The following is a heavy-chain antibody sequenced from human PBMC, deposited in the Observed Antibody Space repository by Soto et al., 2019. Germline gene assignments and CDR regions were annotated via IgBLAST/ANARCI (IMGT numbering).Heavy chain of an antibody. CDR3: ARGQEGVVATH. D-gene: IGHD5-12*01. V-gene: IGHV4-34*01. CDR1: GGSLTGYY. J-gene: IGHJ4*02. CDR2: IKDGGVT. Sequence: QVQLQQWGAGLLKPSETLSLTCAVNGGSLTGYYWSWIRQPPGKGLEWIGEIKDGGVTNYSSSLKSRVTMSADTSKNQFSLNLNSVTAADTAVYYCARGQEGVVATHWDQGTLVTVSS.